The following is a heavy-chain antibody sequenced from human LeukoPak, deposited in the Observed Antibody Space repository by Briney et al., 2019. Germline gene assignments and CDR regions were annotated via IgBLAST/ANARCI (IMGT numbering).Heavy chain of an antibody. Sequence: PSGTLSLTCAVSGGSISSSNWWSWVRQPPGKGLEWIGEIYHSGSTNYNPSLKSRVTISVDKSKNQFSLKLSSVTAADTAVYYCARNGGWGSSWYLGAFDIWGQGTMVTVSS. V-gene: IGHV4-4*02. CDR3: ARNGGWGSSWYLGAFDI. CDR1: GGSISSSNW. CDR2: IYHSGST. J-gene: IGHJ3*02. D-gene: IGHD6-13*01.